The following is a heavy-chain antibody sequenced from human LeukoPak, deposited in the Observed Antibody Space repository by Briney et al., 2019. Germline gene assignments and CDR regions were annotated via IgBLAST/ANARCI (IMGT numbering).Heavy chain of an antibody. CDR1: GFTFSSYA. V-gene: IGHV3-33*01. Sequence: GGSLRLSCAASGFTFSSYAMHWVRQAPGKGLEWVAVIWFDGSNKYHADSLKGRFTMSRDNSKNTLYLQMNSLRAEDTAFYYCARGLGYSYGYGIDHWGQGTLVTVSS. D-gene: IGHD5-18*01. CDR3: ARGLGYSYGYGIDH. CDR2: IWFDGSNK. J-gene: IGHJ4*02.